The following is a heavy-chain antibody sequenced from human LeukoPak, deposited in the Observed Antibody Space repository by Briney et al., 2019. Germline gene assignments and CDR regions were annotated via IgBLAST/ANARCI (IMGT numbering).Heavy chain of an antibody. Sequence: PSETLSLTCAVSGGFISSSNWWSWVRQPPGKGLEWIGEIYHSGSTNYNPSLKSRVTISVDKSKNQFSLKLSSVTAADTAVYYCARGLLWFGEGVANMDVWGKGTTVTISS. CDR2: IYHSGST. CDR1: GGFISSSNW. V-gene: IGHV4-4*02. CDR3: ARGLLWFGEGVANMDV. D-gene: IGHD3-10*01. J-gene: IGHJ6*03.